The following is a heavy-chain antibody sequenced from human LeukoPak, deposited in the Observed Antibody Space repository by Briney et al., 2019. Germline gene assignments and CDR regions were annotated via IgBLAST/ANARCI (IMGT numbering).Heavy chain of an antibody. CDR2: ISYDGSNK. J-gene: IGHJ6*02. Sequence: PGGSLRLSCAASGFTFSSYAMHWVRQAPGKGLEWVAVISYDGSNKYYADSVKGRFTISRDNSKNTLYLQMNSLRAEDTAVYYCARDPIVVVPAAIGSQNYYYYGMDVWGQGTTVTVSS. V-gene: IGHV3-30-3*01. CDR3: ARDPIVVVPAAIGSQNYYYYGMDV. D-gene: IGHD2-2*01. CDR1: GFTFSSYA.